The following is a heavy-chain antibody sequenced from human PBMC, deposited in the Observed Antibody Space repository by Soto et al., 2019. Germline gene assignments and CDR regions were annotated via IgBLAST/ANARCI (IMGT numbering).Heavy chain of an antibody. J-gene: IGHJ6*02. Sequence: QPGGSPRLSCAASGFTFSSYGMHWVRQAPGKGLEWVAVISYDGSNKYYADSVKGRFTISRDNSKNTLYLQMNSLRAEDTAVYYCAKDPNWNSLGYYYYGMDVWGQGTTVTVSS. CDR2: ISYDGSNK. CDR1: GFTFSSYG. CDR3: AKDPNWNSLGYYYYGMDV. D-gene: IGHD1-7*01. V-gene: IGHV3-30*18.